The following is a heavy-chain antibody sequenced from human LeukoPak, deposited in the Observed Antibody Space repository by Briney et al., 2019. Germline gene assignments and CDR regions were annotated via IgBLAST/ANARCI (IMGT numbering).Heavy chain of an antibody. D-gene: IGHD6-13*01. CDR2: INHSGST. CDR1: GGSFSGYY. V-gene: IGHV4-34*01. CDR3: ARGIAAAGMDY. Sequence: SETLSLTCAVYGGSFSGYYWSWIRQPPGRGLEWIGEINHSGSTNYNPSLKSRVTISVDTSKNQFSLKLSSVTAADTAVYYCARGIAAAGMDYWGQGTLVTVSS. J-gene: IGHJ4*02.